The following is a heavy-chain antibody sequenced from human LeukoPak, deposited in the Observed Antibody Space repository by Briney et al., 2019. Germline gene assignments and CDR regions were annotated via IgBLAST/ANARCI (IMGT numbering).Heavy chain of an antibody. J-gene: IGHJ4*02. Sequence: GGSLRLSCAASGFTFSNYWMYWVRQAPGKGLVWIANINEYGTPTYADSVKGRFTISRDNARDTLYLQMNSLRAEDTAVYYCAIHVSGDPDYWGQGTLVTVSS. CDR1: GFTFSNYW. CDR2: INEYGTP. D-gene: IGHD4-17*01. V-gene: IGHV3-74*01. CDR3: AIHVSGDPDY.